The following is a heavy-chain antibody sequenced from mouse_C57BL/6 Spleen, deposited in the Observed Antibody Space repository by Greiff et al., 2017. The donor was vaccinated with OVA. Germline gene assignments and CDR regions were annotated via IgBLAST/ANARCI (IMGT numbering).Heavy chain of an antibody. CDR2: IRNKANGYTT. V-gene: IGHV7-3*01. CDR1: GFTFTDYY. Sequence: EVKLVESGGGLVQPGGSLSLSCAASGFTFTDYYMSWVRQPPGKALEWLGFIRNKANGYTTEYSASVKGRFTISRDNSQSILYLQMNALRAEDSATYYCARSLYDYDGYYFDYWGQGTTLTVSS. CDR3: ARSLYDYDGYYFDY. D-gene: IGHD2-4*01. J-gene: IGHJ2*01.